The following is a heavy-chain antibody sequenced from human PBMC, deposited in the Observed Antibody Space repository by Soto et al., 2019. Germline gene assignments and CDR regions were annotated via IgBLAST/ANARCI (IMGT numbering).Heavy chain of an antibody. CDR3: ARFAVVAAAYYFDY. CDR2: IYYSGST. D-gene: IGHD2-15*01. Sequence: TSETLSLTCTVSGGSISNSNYYWGWIRQPPGKGLDWLGNIYYSGSTSSNPSLKSRVTISVDTSKNQFSLKLSSVTAADTAVYYCARFAVVAAAYYFDYWGHGTLVTVSS. J-gene: IGHJ4*01. CDR1: GGSISNSNYY. V-gene: IGHV4-39*01.